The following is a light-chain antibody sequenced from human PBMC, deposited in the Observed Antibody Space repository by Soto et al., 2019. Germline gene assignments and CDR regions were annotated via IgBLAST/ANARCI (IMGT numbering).Light chain of an antibody. CDR2: DAS. CDR3: QQRSNWPLT. Sequence: TQSPSTLSASVGDRVTITCRASQSISSYLAWYQQKPGQAPRLLIYDASNRATGIPARFSGSGSGTDFTLTISSLEPEDFGVYYCQQRSNWPLTFGGGTKVDIX. J-gene: IGKJ4*01. CDR1: QSISSY. V-gene: IGKV3-11*01.